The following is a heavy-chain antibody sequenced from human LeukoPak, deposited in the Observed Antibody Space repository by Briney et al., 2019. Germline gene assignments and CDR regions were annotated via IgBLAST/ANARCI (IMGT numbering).Heavy chain of an antibody. CDR2: INHSGST. CDR1: GGSFSGYY. CDR3: ARDTTFKGFDY. Sequence: SETLSLTCAVYGGSFSGYYWNWIRQPPGEGLEWIGEINHSGSTNYNSSLKSRVTISVDTSKNQLSLELSSVTAADTAVYYCARDTTFKGFDYWGQGTLVTVSS. J-gene: IGHJ4*02. V-gene: IGHV4-34*01. D-gene: IGHD1-1*01.